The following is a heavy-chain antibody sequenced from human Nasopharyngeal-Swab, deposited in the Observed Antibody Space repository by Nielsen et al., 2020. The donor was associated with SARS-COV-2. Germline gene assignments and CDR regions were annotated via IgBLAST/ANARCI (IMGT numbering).Heavy chain of an antibody. V-gene: IGHV4-59*01. CDR3: ARGWVGLRYGDAFDI. J-gene: IGHJ3*02. CDR2: IYYSGST. D-gene: IGHD5-18*01. Sequence: SETLSLTCTVSGGSISSYYWSWIRQPPGRGLEWIGYIYYSGSTNYNPSLKSRVTISVDTSKNQFSLKLSSVTAADTAVYYCARGWVGLRYGDAFDIWGQGTMVTFSS. CDR1: GGSISSYY.